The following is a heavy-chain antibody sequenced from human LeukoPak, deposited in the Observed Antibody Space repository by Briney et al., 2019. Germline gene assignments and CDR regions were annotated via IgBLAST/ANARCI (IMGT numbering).Heavy chain of an antibody. J-gene: IGHJ4*02. V-gene: IGHV1-18*01. CDR3: VRDQYLNVMTGFDE. Sequence: ASVKVSRKASGYMFNLYGISWVRQAPGQGLEWMAWASVNNGDTKYGQKFQGRVTVTTDTSTSTVYLELRSLRPDDTAVYYCVRDQYLNVMTGFDEWGQGTLVTVSS. CDR1: GYMFNLYG. D-gene: IGHD3-9*01. CDR2: ASVNNGDT.